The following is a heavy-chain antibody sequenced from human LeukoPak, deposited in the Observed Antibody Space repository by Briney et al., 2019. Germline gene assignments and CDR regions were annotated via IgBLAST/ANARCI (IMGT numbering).Heavy chain of an antibody. CDR3: ARGTAGTSYYYYHMDV. D-gene: IGHD1-1*01. CDR1: GGTFSSYA. J-gene: IGHJ6*03. CDR2: IIPIFGTA. V-gene: IGHV1-69*05. Sequence: SVKVSCKASGGTFSSYAISWVRQAPGQGLEWMGGIIPIFGTANYAQKFQGRVTITTDESTSTAYMELSSLRSEDTAVYYCARGTAGTSYYYYHMDVWGKGTTVTVSS.